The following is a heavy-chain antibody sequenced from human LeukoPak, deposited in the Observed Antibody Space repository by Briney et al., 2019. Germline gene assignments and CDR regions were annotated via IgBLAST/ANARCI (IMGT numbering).Heavy chain of an antibody. J-gene: IGHJ5*02. V-gene: IGHV3-48*03. CDR2: ISSSGSTI. CDR1: GFTFSSYE. CDR3: ARDFGYGIAAAGIDWFDP. D-gene: IGHD6-13*01. Sequence: GGSLRLSCAASGFTFSSYEMNWVRQAPGKGLEWVSYISSSGSTIYYADSVKGRFTISRDNAKNSLYLQMNSLRAEDTAVYYCARDFGYGIAAAGIDWFDPWGQGTLVTVSS.